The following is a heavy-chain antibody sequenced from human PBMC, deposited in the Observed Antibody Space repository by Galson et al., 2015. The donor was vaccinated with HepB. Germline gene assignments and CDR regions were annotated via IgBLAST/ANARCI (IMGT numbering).Heavy chain of an antibody. CDR3: AREGIAAAGNAFDI. CDR1: GYTFTSYA. V-gene: IGHV1-3*01. CDR2: INAGNGNT. J-gene: IGHJ3*02. D-gene: IGHD6-13*01. Sequence: SVKVSCKASGYTFTSYAMHWVRQAPGQRLEWMGWINAGNGNTKYSQKFQGRVTITRDTSASTAYMELSSLRSEDTAVYYCAREGIAAAGNAFDIWGQGTMVTVSS.